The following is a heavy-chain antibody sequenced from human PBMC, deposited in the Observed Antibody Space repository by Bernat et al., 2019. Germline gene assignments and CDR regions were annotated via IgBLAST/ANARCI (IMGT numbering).Heavy chain of an antibody. J-gene: IGHJ5*02. V-gene: IGHV3-30*03. CDR1: GFTFSTYG. CDR2: ISYDGSNK. CDR3: ARRPIGSSSFTKNNWFDP. D-gene: IGHD6-6*01. Sequence: QVQLVESGGGAVQPGRSLRLSCAASGFTFSTYGMHWVRQAPGKGLEWVAVISYDGSNKYYADSVKGRFTISRDNSKNTLYLQMNSLRAEDTAVYYCARRPIGSSSFTKNNWFDPWGQGTLVTVSS.